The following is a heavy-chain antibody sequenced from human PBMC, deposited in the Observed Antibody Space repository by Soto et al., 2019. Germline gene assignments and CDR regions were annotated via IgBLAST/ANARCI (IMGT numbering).Heavy chain of an antibody. Sequence: SETLSLTCTVSGGSVSSGSYYWSWIRQPPGKGLEWIGYIYYSGSTNYNPPLKSRVTISVDTSKNQFSLKLSSVTAADTAVYYCASFYYDSSGYLRFDYWGQGTLVTVSS. CDR3: ASFYYDSSGYLRFDY. J-gene: IGHJ4*02. V-gene: IGHV4-61*01. D-gene: IGHD3-22*01. CDR1: GGSVSSGSYY. CDR2: IYYSGST.